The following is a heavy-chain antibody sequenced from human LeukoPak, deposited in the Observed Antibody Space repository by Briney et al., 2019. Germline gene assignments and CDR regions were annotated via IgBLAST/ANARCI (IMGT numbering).Heavy chain of an antibody. D-gene: IGHD5-12*01. J-gene: IGHJ4*02. V-gene: IGHV4-34*01. Sequence: GSLRLSCAASGFTVSSNYMSWVRQAPGKGLEWIGEINHSGSTNYNPSLKSRVTISVDTSKNQFSLKLSSVTAADTAVYYCARGVASRYWGQGTLVTVSS. CDR1: GFTVSSNY. CDR3: ARGVASRY. CDR2: INHSGST.